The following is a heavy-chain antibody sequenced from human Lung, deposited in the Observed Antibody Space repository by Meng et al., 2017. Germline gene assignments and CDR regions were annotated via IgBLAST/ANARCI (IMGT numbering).Heavy chain of an antibody. V-gene: IGHV1-3*01. Sequence: FVQSCAEAKNSGASVKVSCKASGYTFTSDPIYAVLHVPVQRPEWRGCINAGSGAAKYSQMIQSVVTRSRVTSASTAYIERRSLTSKETTTYFCASHPRETPSWGQGTLVTVSS. D-gene: IGHD1-26*01. CDR2: INAGSGAA. CDR3: ASHPRETPS. CDR1: GYTFTSDP. J-gene: IGHJ4*02.